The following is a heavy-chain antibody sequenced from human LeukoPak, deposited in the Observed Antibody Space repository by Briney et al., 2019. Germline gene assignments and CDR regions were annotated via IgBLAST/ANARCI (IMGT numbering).Heavy chain of an antibody. V-gene: IGHV4-34*01. CDR2: FNNSGST. J-gene: IGHJ4*02. CDR1: GGSFSGYY. CDR3: ARGRHRDGYNPNAGRFDY. Sequence: PSETLSLTCAVYGGSFSGYYWSWIRQPPGKRREWIGEFNNSGSTNYNPSLKSRVTISVDTSKNQFSLKLSSVTAADTAVYYCARGRHRDGYNPNAGRFDYWGQGTLVTVSS. D-gene: IGHD5-24*01.